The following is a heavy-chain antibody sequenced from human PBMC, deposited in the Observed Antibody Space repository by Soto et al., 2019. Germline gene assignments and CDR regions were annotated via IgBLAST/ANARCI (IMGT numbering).Heavy chain of an antibody. Sequence: QVQLVESGGGVAQPGRSLRLSCAASGFTFSTYGMHWVRQAPGKGLEWLAVISYDGSTKHYVDSVKGRFTISRDNSKNTLYLQMNSLRAEDTAVYYCAKSSLGYDSSGFQYWFFDLWGRGTLVTVSS. J-gene: IGHJ2*01. CDR3: AKSSLGYDSSGFQYWFFDL. CDR1: GFTFSTYG. D-gene: IGHD3-22*01. V-gene: IGHV3-30*18. CDR2: ISYDGSTK.